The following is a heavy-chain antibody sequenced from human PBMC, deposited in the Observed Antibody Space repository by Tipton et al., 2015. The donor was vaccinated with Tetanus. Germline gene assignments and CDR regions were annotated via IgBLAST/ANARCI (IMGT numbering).Heavy chain of an antibody. V-gene: IGHV4-31*03. CDR2: VYYSGDT. D-gene: IGHD6-6*01. Sequence: LSLTCTVSGGSIRSDNYYWNWLRQSPGKGLEWIGYVYYSGDTYYNPSLKSRVTISVDTSKNQFSLDLYSATAADTAVYYCARDQGGGRVVRLNWFDPWGQGTLVTVSS. CDR1: GGSIRSDNYY. CDR3: ARDQGGGRVVRLNWFDP. J-gene: IGHJ5*02.